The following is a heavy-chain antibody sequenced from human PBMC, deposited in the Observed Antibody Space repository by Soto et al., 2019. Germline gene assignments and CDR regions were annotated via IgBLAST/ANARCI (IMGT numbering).Heavy chain of an antibody. CDR3: ARGPVVPAATGAFGI. D-gene: IGHD2-2*01. V-gene: IGHV4-34*01. Sequence: SETLSLTCTVYRGPFSGYYWSWIRQPPGKGLEWIGEINHSGSTNYNPSLKSRVTISVDTSKNQFSLKLSSVTAADTAVYYCARGPVVPAATGAFGIWGKGTRVTV. CDR1: RGPFSGYY. J-gene: IGHJ3*02. CDR2: INHSGST.